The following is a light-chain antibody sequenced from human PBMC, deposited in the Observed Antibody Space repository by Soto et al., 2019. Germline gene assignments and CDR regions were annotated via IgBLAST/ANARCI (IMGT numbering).Light chain of an antibody. CDR3: RQYYSYPRA. V-gene: IGKV1-8*01. CDR1: QGISSY. Sequence: AIRMTQSPSSLSASTGDRVTITCRASQGISSYLDWYQQKPGKAPKLLIYAASTLQSGVPSRFSGSGSGTDFTLTISCLQSEDCATYYCRQYYSYPRAFGQGTKVEIK. CDR2: AAS. J-gene: IGKJ1*01.